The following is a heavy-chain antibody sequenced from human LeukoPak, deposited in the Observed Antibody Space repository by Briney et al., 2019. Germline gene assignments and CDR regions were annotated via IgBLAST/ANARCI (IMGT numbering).Heavy chain of an antibody. CDR3: ARGRGIAAAGRYFDY. Sequence: PSETLSLTCTVSGGSISSYYWSWIRQPAGKGLEWIGRIYTSGSTNYNPSLKSRVTMSVDTSKNQISLKLSSVTAADTAVYYCARGRGIAAAGRYFDYWGQGTLVTVSS. D-gene: IGHD6-13*01. V-gene: IGHV4-4*07. J-gene: IGHJ4*02. CDR1: GGSISSYY. CDR2: IYTSGST.